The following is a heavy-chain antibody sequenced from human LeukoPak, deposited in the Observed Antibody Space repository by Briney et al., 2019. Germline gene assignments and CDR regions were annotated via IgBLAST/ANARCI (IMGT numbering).Heavy chain of an antibody. V-gene: IGHV1-2*02. CDR1: GYTFTSYY. Sequence: ASVKVSCKASGYTFTSYYIHWLRQAPGQGFEWMGWSDPYSGATKFEHFQGRVTMTTDTSISTAYMGLTRLTSDDTAVYYCARANSYDNNGYSPELRYWGQGTLVTVSS. CDR3: ARANSYDNNGYSPELRY. D-gene: IGHD3-22*01. J-gene: IGHJ4*02. CDR2: SDPYSGAT.